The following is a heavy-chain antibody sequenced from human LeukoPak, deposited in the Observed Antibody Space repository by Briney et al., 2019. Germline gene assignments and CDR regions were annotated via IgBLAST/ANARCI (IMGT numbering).Heavy chain of an antibody. J-gene: IGHJ5*02. CDR1: GYTFTGYY. CDR3: ASLKSIAAAGVGSNWFDP. V-gene: IGHV1-2*02. D-gene: IGHD6-13*01. CDR2: INPKSGGT. Sequence: ASVKVSCKASGYTFTGYYMHWVRQAPGQGLEWMGWINPKSGGTNYAQKFQGRVTMTRDTSISTAYMELSRLRSDDTAVYYCASLKSIAAAGVGSNWFDPWGQGTLVTVSS.